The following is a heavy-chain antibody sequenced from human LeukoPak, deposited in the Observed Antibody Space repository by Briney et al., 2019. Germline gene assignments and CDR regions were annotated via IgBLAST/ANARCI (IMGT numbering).Heavy chain of an antibody. CDR2: IWYDGSNK. J-gene: IGHJ4*02. Sequence: GGSLRLSXGASGFSFTTTWMSWVRQAPGKGLEWVAVIWYDGSNKYYADSVKGRFTISRDNSKNTLYLQMNSLRAEDTAVYYCAKDSSGYYHSFDYWGQGTLVTVSS. V-gene: IGHV3-33*06. D-gene: IGHD3-22*01. CDR1: GFSFTTTW. CDR3: AKDSSGYYHSFDY.